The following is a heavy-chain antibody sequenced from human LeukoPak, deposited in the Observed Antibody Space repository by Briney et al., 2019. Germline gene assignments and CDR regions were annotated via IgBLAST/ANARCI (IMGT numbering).Heavy chain of an antibody. CDR2: MNPNSGNT. D-gene: IGHD5-18*01. CDR1: GYTFTGYY. V-gene: IGHV1-8*03. J-gene: IGHJ6*03. CDR3: AKVGGQLWFPGAYYYMDV. Sequence: RASVKVSCKASGYTFTGYYMHWVRQATGQGLEWMGWMNPNSGNTGYAQKFQGRVTITRNTSISTAYMELSSLRSEDTAVYYCAKVGGQLWFPGAYYYMDVWGKGTTVTISS.